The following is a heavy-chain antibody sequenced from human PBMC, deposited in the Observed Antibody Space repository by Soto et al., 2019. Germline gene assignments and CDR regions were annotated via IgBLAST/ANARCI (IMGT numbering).Heavy chain of an antibody. V-gene: IGHV4-4*02. J-gene: IGHJ4*02. Sequence: SDTLSLTCAFSCYSIRSMNWWSWVRQPPGKGLEWIGEIHHSGSTNYNPSLKSRVTISVEKSKNQFSLKLSSVTAADTAVYYCARYDYGSGNDYNIDYWGQGILVS. CDR2: IHHSGST. CDR1: CYSIRSMNW. D-gene: IGHD3-10*01. CDR3: ARYDYGSGNDYNIDY.